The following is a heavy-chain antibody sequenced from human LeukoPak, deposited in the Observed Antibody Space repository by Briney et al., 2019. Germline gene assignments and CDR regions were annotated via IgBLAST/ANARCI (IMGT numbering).Heavy chain of an antibody. Sequence: ASVRVSCKASGYSFSSYGFSWVRQAPGQGLEWMGWISAYNGNTNYAQKLQGRVTMTTDTSTSTAYMELRSLRSDDTAVYYCARCSRYYYGSGSYYNSDDAFDIWGQGTMVTVSS. CDR1: GYSFSSYG. CDR3: ARCSRYYYGSGSYYNSDDAFDI. D-gene: IGHD3-10*01. CDR2: ISAYNGNT. V-gene: IGHV1-18*01. J-gene: IGHJ3*02.